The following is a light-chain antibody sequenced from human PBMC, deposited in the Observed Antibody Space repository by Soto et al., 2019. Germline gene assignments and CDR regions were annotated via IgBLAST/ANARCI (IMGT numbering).Light chain of an antibody. CDR1: SSDVGGYNY. CDR2: EVS. Sequence: QSALTQPASVSGSPGQSITISCTGTSSDVGGYNYVSWYQQHPDKAPKLIIYEVSNRPSGVSIRFSGSKSANKASLTISGLQAEYEADYYYSSYTTTYTVLFGGGTKLTVL. J-gene: IGLJ2*01. CDR3: SSYTTTYTVL. V-gene: IGLV2-14*01.